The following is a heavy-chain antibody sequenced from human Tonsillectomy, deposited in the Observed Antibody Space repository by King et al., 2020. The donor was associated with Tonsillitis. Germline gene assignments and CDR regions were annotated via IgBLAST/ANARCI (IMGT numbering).Heavy chain of an antibody. V-gene: IGHV3-48*01. CDR3: ARDAITSGSYPTFDS. CDR2: ISSGSNTI. CDR1: GFTFSSHS. J-gene: IGHJ4*02. Sequence: VQLVESGGDLVQPGGSLRLSCAASGFTFSSHSMHWVRQAPGKGLEWVSYISSGSNTIHYADSVKGRFTISSNNAKNSLYLQMNSLRTEDTAIYYCARDAITSGSYPTFDSWGQGTLVTVSS. D-gene: IGHD1-26*01.